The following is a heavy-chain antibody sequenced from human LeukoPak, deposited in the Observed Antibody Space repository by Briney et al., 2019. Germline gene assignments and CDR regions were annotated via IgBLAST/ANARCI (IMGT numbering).Heavy chain of an antibody. CDR3: ARAPMGAAALY. CDR1: GYTFTNFD. Sequence: ASVKVSCKASGYTFTNFDINWVRQAPGQGLEWMGWMNPVSGNAGSAQKFQGRVTLTRDTSISTAYMELSSPRSDDTAFYYCARAPMGAAALYWGQGTLVTVSS. J-gene: IGHJ4*02. CDR2: MNPVSGNA. D-gene: IGHD6-13*01. V-gene: IGHV1-8*01.